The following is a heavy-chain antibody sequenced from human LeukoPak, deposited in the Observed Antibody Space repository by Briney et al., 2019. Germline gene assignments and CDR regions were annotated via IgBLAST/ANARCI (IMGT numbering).Heavy chain of an antibody. CDR3: ARDRERGFDY. J-gene: IGHJ4*02. CDR2: IGTENAYT. V-gene: IGHV1-18*01. D-gene: IGHD5-24*01. Sequence: EASVKVSCKASGYTFNTYGISWVRQAPGQGLEWMGRIGTENAYTIYAEKFQGRVTLTTDTSTTTVHMELRSLRSDDTAVYYCARDRERGFDYWGQGSLVTVSS. CDR1: GYTFNTYG.